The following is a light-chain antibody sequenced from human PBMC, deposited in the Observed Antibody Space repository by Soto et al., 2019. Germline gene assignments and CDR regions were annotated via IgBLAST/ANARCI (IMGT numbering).Light chain of an antibody. V-gene: IGKV1-39*01. CDR3: QQSYSTPQT. CDR1: QSISSY. CDR2: AAS. J-gene: IGKJ1*01. Sequence: DIQMTQSPSSLSASVGDRVTITCRAGQSISSYLNWYQQKPGKAPKLLIYAASSLQSGVPSRFSGSGSGTDFTLTISSLQPEDFATYYCQQSYSTPQTFGQGTKVDIK.